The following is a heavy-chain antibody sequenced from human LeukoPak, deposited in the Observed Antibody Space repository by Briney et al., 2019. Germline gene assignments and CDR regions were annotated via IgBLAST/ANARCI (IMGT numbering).Heavy chain of an antibody. CDR1: GGSFSGYY. D-gene: IGHD2-2*02. CDR2: INHSGST. V-gene: IGHV4-34*01. CDR3: ARDPSLYCSSTSCYIGGMDV. Sequence: SETLSLTCAVYGGSFSGYYWSWIRQPPGKGLEWIGEINHSGSTNYNPSLKSRVTISVDTSKNQFSLKLSSVTAADTAVYYCARDPSLYCSSTSCYIGGMDVWGQGTTVTVSS. J-gene: IGHJ6*02.